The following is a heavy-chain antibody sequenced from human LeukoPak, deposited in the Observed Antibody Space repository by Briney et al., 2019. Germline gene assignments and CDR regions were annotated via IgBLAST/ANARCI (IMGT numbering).Heavy chain of an antibody. CDR3: VKEKLAYCGGDCFGEYFQD. D-gene: IGHD2-21*02. V-gene: IGHV3-23*01. Sequence: GGSLRLSCAPAGITFDSYAMSWVRQAPGKGLEWISVISGSGARTSYADSVKGRFIISRNNSKNTLHLQMHSLRAEDTAVYYCVKEKLAYCGGDCFGEYFQDWGQGTLVTVSS. J-gene: IGHJ1*01. CDR1: GITFDSYA. CDR2: ISGSGART.